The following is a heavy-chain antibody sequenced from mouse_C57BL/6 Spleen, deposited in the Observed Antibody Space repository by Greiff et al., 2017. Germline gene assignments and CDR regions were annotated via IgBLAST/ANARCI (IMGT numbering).Heavy chain of an antibody. Sequence: QVQLKQPGAELVMPGASVKLSCKASGYTFTSYWMHWVKQRPGQGLEWIGEIDPSDSYTNYNQKFKGKSTLTVDKSSSTAYMQLSSLTSEDSAVYYCAGYYGNYDWYFDVWGTGTTVTVSS. CDR2: IDPSDSYT. CDR3: AGYYGNYDWYFDV. J-gene: IGHJ1*03. V-gene: IGHV1-69*01. CDR1: GYTFTSYW. D-gene: IGHD2-1*01.